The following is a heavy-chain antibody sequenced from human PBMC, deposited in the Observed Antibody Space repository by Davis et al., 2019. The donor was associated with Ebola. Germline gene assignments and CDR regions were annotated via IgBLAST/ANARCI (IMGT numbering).Heavy chain of an antibody. D-gene: IGHD4-17*01. J-gene: IGHJ4*02. Sequence: SVQVSCKASAGTFSSYAISCVRHAPGQGLEWMGGNIPIFGTANYAQKFQGRVTITADESTSTAYMELSSLRSEDTAVYYCARAPRYGDYGALDYWGQGTLVTVSS. V-gene: IGHV1-69*13. CDR3: ARAPRYGDYGALDY. CDR1: AGTFSSYA. CDR2: NIPIFGTA.